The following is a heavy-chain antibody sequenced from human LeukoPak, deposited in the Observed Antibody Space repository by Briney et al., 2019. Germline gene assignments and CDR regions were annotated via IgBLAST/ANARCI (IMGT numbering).Heavy chain of an antibody. CDR3: ASGREVTATLPY. J-gene: IGHJ4*02. CDR1: GGSISSGDYY. D-gene: IGHD4-11*01. CDR2: IYYSGST. Sequence: TVSLTCTVSGGSISSGDYYWRWIRQHPGKGLEWIGYIYYSGSTYYNPSLKSRVTISVDTSKNQFSLNLNSVTAADTAVYYCASGREVTATLPYWGQGTLVAVCS. V-gene: IGHV4-31*03.